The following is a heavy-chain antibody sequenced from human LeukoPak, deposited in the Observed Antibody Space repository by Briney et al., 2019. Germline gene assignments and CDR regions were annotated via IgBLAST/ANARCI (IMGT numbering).Heavy chain of an antibody. CDR2: IYSTGST. V-gene: IGHV4-4*07. D-gene: IGHD4-17*01. CDR3: ARGTTGYIYYFEH. Sequence: SETPSLTCSVSGGSISGHYWSWVRQPAGKGLEDLGRIYSTGSTHYNPSLESRVTMSVDTSKNQFSLRLSSVTAADTAVYYCARGTTGYIYYFEHWGQGTLVTVSS. J-gene: IGHJ4*02. CDR1: GGSISGHY.